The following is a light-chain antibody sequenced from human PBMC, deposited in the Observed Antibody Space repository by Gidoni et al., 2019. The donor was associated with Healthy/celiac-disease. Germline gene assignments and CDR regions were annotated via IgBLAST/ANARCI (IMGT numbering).Light chain of an antibody. J-gene: IGKJ3*01. CDR1: QGISSC. Sequence: DIQLTQSPSSVSASVGDRVTITCRASQGISSCLAWYQQKPGKAPKLRIYAASSLQSGVPSRLSGSVSGTDFTRTISSLQPEDFATYYCQQANSFPFTFGPGTKVDIK. CDR3: QQANSFPFT. V-gene: IGKV1-12*01. CDR2: AAS.